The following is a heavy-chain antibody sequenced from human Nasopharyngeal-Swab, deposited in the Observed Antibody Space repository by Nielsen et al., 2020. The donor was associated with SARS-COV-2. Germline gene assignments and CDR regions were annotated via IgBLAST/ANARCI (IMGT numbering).Heavy chain of an antibody. CDR3: ARKDVFAYGVDAFDI. CDR2: VTGSGYGT. J-gene: IGHJ3*02. Sequence: GGSLRLSCAASGFTFSSYTMTWVRQAPGKGLEWVSAVTGSGYGTDYADSVKGRFTISRDNAKNTLYLQMNSLRAEDTAVYYCARKDVFAYGVDAFDIWGQGTMVTVSS. D-gene: IGHD3-10*01. CDR1: GFTFSSYT. V-gene: IGHV3-23*01.